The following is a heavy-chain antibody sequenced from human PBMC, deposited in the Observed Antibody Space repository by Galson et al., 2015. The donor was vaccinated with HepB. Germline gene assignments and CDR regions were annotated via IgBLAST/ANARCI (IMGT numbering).Heavy chain of an antibody. CDR1: GGSFSSNNYY. Sequence: TLSLTCTVSGGSFSSNNYYWGWIRQPPGKGLEWIGYTHYSGSTYYNPSLRGRLTISEGMSKNQFSLKLSSVTAADTAIYYCARGSEDNYGSFDYWGQGTLVTVSS. V-gene: IGHV4-31*03. CDR2: THYSGST. J-gene: IGHJ4*02. CDR3: ARGSEDNYGSFDY. D-gene: IGHD3-10*01.